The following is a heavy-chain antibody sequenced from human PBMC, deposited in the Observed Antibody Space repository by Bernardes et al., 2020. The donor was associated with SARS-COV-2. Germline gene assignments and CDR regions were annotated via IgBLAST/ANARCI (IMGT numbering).Heavy chain of an antibody. CDR1: GGSISSGVSS. J-gene: IGHJ5*02. D-gene: IGHD2-2*01. V-gene: IGHV4-30-2*01. Sequence: SETLSLTCAVSGGSISSGVSSWSWIRQPPGKGLEWIGYMYHSGSTYYNPSLKSRVTISVDRSKNQFSLKVSSVTAADTAVYYCARVLGHCTSTSCYETWFDPWGQGTLVTVSS. CDR3: ARVLGHCTSTSCYETWFDP. CDR2: MYHSGST.